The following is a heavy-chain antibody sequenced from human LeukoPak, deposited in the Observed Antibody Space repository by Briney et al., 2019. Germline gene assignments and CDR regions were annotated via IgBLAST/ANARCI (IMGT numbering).Heavy chain of an antibody. J-gene: IGHJ4*02. CDR3: ARVSDYHFDS. D-gene: IGHD4-17*01. Sequence: PSGTLSLTCIVSGGAISSTNWWSWVRQPPGQGLEWIGEILHSGTTNYNPSLKSRVTISVDKSRNQFSLKLTSVTAADTAVYYCARVSDYHFDSWGQGALVTVSS. V-gene: IGHV4-4*02. CDR1: GGAISSTNW. CDR2: ILHSGTT.